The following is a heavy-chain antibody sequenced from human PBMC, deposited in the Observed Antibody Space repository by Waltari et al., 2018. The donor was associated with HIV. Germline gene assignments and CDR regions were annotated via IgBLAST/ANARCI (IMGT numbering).Heavy chain of an antibody. CDR1: GYPITSGSH. CDR3: ARSEGAQTATIFDR. D-gene: IGHD3-3*01. CDR2: IFHSGSA. Sequence: QVQLQESGPGLVKPSETLSLTCGVSGYPITSGSHGGWIRQPPGMGLEWIGSIFHSGSAYYNPPLRSRVTISVDTSKNQFSLKLNSVTAADTAVYFCARSEGAQTATIFDRWGQGTLVTVSS. V-gene: IGHV4-38-2*01. J-gene: IGHJ4*02.